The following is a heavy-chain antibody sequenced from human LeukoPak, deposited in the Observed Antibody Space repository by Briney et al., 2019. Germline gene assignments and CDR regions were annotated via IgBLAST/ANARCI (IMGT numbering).Heavy chain of an antibody. CDR2: IYYSGST. CDR3: ASAGDSSSFDY. J-gene: IGHJ4*02. CDR1: GGSVSSGSYY. V-gene: IGHV4-61*01. D-gene: IGHD6-13*01. Sequence: SETLSRTCTVSGGSVSSGSYYWSWIRQPPGKGLEWIGYIYYSGSTSYNPSLKSRVTISVDTSKNQFSLKLSSVTAADTAVYYCASAGDSSSFDYWGQGTLVTVSS.